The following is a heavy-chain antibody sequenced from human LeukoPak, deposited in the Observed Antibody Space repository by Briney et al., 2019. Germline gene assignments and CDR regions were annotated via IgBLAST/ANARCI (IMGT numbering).Heavy chain of an antibody. J-gene: IGHJ4*02. CDR1: GGSVSGGSYY. V-gene: IGHV4-61*01. CDR2: FYYTGST. Sequence: PSETLTLTCTVSGGSVSGGSYYWSWIRQPPGKGLEWIGYFYYTGSTNYNPSLKSRVTIDTSKNQFSLRLSSVTAADTAVYYCASGQFLVSNDYWGQGILVTVSS. CDR3: ASGQFLVSNDY. D-gene: IGHD5/OR15-5a*01.